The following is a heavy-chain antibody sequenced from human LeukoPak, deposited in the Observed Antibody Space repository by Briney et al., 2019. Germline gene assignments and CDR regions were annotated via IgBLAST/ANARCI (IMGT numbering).Heavy chain of an antibody. CDR1: GFTFSSYE. D-gene: IGHD1-26*01. J-gene: IGHJ6*02. CDR3: ARDEYSGSYLRYYYYGMDV. V-gene: IGHV3-48*03. CDR2: ISISGSTI. Sequence: GGSLRLSCAASGFTFSSYEMNWVRQAPGKGLEWVSYISISGSTIYYADSVKGRFTISRDKAKNSLYLQMNSLRAEDTAVYYCARDEYSGSYLRYYYYGMDVWGQGTTVTVSS.